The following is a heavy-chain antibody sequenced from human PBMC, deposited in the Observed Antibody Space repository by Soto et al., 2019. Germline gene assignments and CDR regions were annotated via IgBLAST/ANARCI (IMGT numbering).Heavy chain of an antibody. CDR3: AREEGERQLDY. J-gene: IGHJ4*02. CDR2: MSYDGSEK. Sequence: QVHLVESGGGVVQPGRSLRLSCTASEFTFSIHPMHWVRQAPGKGLEWVAVMSYDGSEKYYADSVEGRFTISRDNSKNTLFLQMNSLTDEDTAVYYCAREEGERQLDYWGRGTLVTVSS. CDR1: EFTFSIHP. V-gene: IGHV3-33*01. D-gene: IGHD3-16*01.